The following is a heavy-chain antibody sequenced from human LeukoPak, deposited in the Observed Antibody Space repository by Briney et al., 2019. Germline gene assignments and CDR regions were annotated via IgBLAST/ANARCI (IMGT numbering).Heavy chain of an antibody. D-gene: IGHD5-18*01. CDR2: IWYDGSNK. J-gene: IGHJ4*02. V-gene: IGHV3-33*01. CDR3: ARESGYSYGYFDY. Sequence: PGRSLRLSCAASGFTFSSYGMRWVRQAPGKGLERVAVIWYDGSNKYYADSVKGRFTISRDNSKNTLYLQMNSLRAEDTAVYYCARESGYSYGYFDYWGQGTLVTVSS. CDR1: GFTFSSYG.